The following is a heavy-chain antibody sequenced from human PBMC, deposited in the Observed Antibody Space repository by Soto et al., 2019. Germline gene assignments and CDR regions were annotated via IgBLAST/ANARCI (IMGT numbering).Heavy chain of an antibody. V-gene: IGHV4-59*01. CDR3: ARVPPGIAARGRYGMDV. Sequence: XATLALTCTVSGGSISSYYWSWIRQPPGKGLEWIGYIYYSGSTNYNPSLKSRVTISVDTSKNQFSLKLSSVTAADTAVYYCARVPPGIAARGRYGMDVWGQGTTVTVSS. CDR2: IYYSGST. CDR1: GGSISSYY. J-gene: IGHJ6*02. D-gene: IGHD6-6*01.